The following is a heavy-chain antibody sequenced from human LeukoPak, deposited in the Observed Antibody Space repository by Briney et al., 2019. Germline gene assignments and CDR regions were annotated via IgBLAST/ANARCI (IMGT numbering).Heavy chain of an antibody. V-gene: IGHV3-23*01. J-gene: IGHJ4*02. Sequence: GGSLRLSCTASGFTFSSYAMNWVRQAPGKGLEWVSTISGSGGNTFYADSVKGRFTISRDDSKNALYLQMNNLRAEDAAVYYCAKDRWAAARPSSFDYWGQGTLVTVSS. CDR1: GFTFSSYA. CDR3: AKDRWAAARPSSFDY. D-gene: IGHD6-6*01. CDR2: ISGSGGNT.